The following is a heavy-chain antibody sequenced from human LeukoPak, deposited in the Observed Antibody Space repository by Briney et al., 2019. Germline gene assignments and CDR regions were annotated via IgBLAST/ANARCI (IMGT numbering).Heavy chain of an antibody. D-gene: IGHD2-2*01. V-gene: IGHV1-18*01. CDR3: AASVVPAAFDYYFDY. CDR1: GYTFTSYG. Sequence: GASVKVSCKASGYTFTSYGISWVRQAPGQGLEWMGWISACNGNTNYAQKLQGRVTMTTDTSTSTAYMELRSLRSDDTAVYYCAASVVPAAFDYYFDYWGQGTLVTVSS. J-gene: IGHJ4*02. CDR2: ISACNGNT.